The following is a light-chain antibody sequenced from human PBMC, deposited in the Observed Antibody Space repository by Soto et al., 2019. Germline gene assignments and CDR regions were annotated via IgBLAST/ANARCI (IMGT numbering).Light chain of an antibody. Sequence: QSALTQPRSVSGSPGQSVTISCTGTSSDVGGYNYVSWYQQHPGKAPKLMIYDVSKRPSGVPDRFSGSKSGNTASLTISGLQAEDAADYYCCSYAGSYSLYVFGTGTQLTV. J-gene: IGLJ1*01. CDR1: SSDVGGYNY. V-gene: IGLV2-11*01. CDR2: DVS. CDR3: CSYAGSYSLYV.